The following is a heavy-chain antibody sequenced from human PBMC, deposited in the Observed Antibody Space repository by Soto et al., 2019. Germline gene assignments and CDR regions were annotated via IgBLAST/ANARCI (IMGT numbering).Heavy chain of an antibody. CDR1: GGTFSSYA. CDR3: ARGGTITGTTRNNWFDP. CDR2: IIPIFGTA. D-gene: IGHD1-20*01. J-gene: IGHJ5*02. Sequence: ASVKVSCKASGGTFSSYAISWVRQAPGQGLEWMGGIIPIFGTANYAQKFQGRVTITADESTSTAYMELSSLRSEDTALYYCARGGTITGTTRNNWFDPWGQGTLVTVSS. V-gene: IGHV1-69*13.